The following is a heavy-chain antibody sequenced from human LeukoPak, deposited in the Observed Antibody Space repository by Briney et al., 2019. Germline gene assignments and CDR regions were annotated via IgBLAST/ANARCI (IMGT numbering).Heavy chain of an antibody. CDR2: IGGSGGST. J-gene: IGHJ3*02. V-gene: IGHV3-23*01. Sequence: GGSLTLSCAASGFTFSSYAMSWVRQAPGKGLEWVSAIGGSGGSTYYAASLKGRFTISVDTSKNTLYLQMSCLSAEDTAVYYCARLRYTYYYDSSGYFTFDIWGQGTMVTVSS. CDR1: GFTFSSYA. CDR3: ARLRYTYYYDSSGYFTFDI. D-gene: IGHD3-22*01.